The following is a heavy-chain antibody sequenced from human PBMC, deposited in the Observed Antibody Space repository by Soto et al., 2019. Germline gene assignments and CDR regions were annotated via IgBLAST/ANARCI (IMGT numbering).Heavy chain of an antibody. CDR1: GGTFSSYT. Sequence: QVQLVQSGAEVKKPGSSVKVSCKASGGTFSSYTISWVRQAPGQGLEWMGRIIPILGIANYAQKFQGRVRITADKSTSTAYMELSSLRSEDTAVYYCASTCSSTSCYGYYYYYGMDVWGQGTTVTVSS. CDR2: IIPILGIA. J-gene: IGHJ6*02. V-gene: IGHV1-69*02. D-gene: IGHD2-2*01. CDR3: ASTCSSTSCYGYYYYYGMDV.